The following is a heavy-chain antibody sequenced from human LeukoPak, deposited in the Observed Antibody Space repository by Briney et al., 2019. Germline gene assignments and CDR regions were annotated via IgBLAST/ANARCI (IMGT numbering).Heavy chain of an antibody. D-gene: IGHD3-22*01. V-gene: IGHV3-11*03. CDR1: GFLFGDTY. J-gene: IGHJ4*02. Sequence: PGGSLRLSCAASGFLFGDTYMTWVRQAPGKELEWLSFISGSSDYTGYADSVKGRFTISRDNAKNLLYLEMTGLRAEDTAVYFCATSYGRSGYYFPAAYWGQGALVSVSS. CDR2: ISGSSDYT. CDR3: ATSYGRSGYYFPAAY.